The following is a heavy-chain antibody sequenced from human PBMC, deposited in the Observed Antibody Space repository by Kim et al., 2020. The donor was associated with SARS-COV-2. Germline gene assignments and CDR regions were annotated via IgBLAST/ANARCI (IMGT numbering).Heavy chain of an antibody. J-gene: IGHJ6*02. V-gene: IGHV3-33*01. CDR1: GFTFSSYG. Sequence: GGSLRLSCAASGFTFSSYGMHWVRQAPGKGLEWVAVIWYDGSNKYYADSVKGRFTISRDNSKNTLYLQMNSLRAEDTAVYYCARDKASSTSCYTGRGVCYYYYGMDVWGQGTTVTVSS. D-gene: IGHD2-2*02. CDR3: ARDKASSTSCYTGRGVCYYYYGMDV. CDR2: IWYDGSNK.